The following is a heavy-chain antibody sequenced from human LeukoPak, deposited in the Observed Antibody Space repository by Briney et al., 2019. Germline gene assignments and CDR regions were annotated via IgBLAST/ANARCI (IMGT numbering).Heavy chain of an antibody. CDR3: ARDYSSSWYGDHYYGMDV. Sequence: PGGSLRLSCAASGFTFSSYSMKWVRPAPGEGLEWVSSINSSSSYIYYADSVKGRFTISRDNAKNSLYLQMNSLRAEDTAVYYCARDYSSSWYGDHYYGMDVWGQGTTVTVSS. J-gene: IGHJ6*02. CDR1: GFTFSSYS. V-gene: IGHV3-21*01. D-gene: IGHD6-13*01. CDR2: INSSSSYI.